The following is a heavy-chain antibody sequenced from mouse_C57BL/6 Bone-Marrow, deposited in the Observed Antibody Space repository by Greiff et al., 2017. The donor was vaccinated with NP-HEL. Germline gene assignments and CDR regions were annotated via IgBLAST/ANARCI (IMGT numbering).Heavy chain of an antibody. CDR2: INTYNGGT. Sequence: EVQLQQSGPVLVKPGASVKMSCKASGYTFTDYYMNWVKQSHGKSLEWIGVINTYNGGTSYNQKFKGKATLTVDKSSSTAYMELNSLTSEDSAVYYWARRSYYGNYPWFAYWGQGTLVTVSA. D-gene: IGHD2-1*01. CDR1: GYTFTDYY. V-gene: IGHV1-19*01. J-gene: IGHJ3*01. CDR3: ARRSYYGNYPWFAY.